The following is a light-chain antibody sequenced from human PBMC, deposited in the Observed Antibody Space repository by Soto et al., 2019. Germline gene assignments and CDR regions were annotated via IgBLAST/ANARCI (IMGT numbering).Light chain of an antibody. J-gene: IGLJ1*01. Sequence: QSVLTQPPSVSEAPRQRVTISCSGSSSNIGNNAVNWYQQLPGKAPKLLMFYDNLLPSGVSDRFSGSKSGTSASLAISGLQSEDEADYYCAAWDDNLNGYVFGTGTKVTVL. CDR2: YDN. CDR3: AAWDDNLNGYV. CDR1: SSNIGNNA. V-gene: IGLV1-36*01.